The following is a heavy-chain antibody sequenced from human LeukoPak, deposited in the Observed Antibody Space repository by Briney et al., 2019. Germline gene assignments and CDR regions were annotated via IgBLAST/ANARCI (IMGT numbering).Heavy chain of an antibody. Sequence: GGSLRLSCAASGFTFSSYGMHWVRQAPGKGLEWVAFIRYDGSNKYYADSVKGRFTISRDNSKNTLYLQMNSLRAEDTAVYYCATYCSSTSCPSGRFDYWGQGTLVTVPS. J-gene: IGHJ4*02. CDR3: ATYCSSTSCPSGRFDY. CDR1: GFTFSSYG. CDR2: IRYDGSNK. D-gene: IGHD2-2*01. V-gene: IGHV3-30*02.